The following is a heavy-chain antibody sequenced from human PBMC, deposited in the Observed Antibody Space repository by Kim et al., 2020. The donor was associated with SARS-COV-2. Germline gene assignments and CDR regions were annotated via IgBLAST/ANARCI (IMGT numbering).Heavy chain of an antibody. Sequence: SETLSLTCTVSGGSISSYYWSWIRQPAGKGLEWIGRIYTSGSTNYNPSLKSRVTMSVDTSKNQFSLKLSSVTAADTAVYYCARDLNCSGGSCNSILYYYGMDVWGQGTTVTVSS. CDR2: IYTSGST. V-gene: IGHV4-4*07. J-gene: IGHJ6*02. D-gene: IGHD2-15*01. CDR3: ARDLNCSGGSCNSILYYYGMDV. CDR1: GGSISSYY.